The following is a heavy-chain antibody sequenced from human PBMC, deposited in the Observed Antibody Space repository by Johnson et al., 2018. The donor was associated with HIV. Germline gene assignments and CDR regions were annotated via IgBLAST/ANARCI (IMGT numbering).Heavy chain of an antibody. D-gene: IGHD3/OR15-3a*01. CDR2: ISYDGSNK. CDR3: AREGLGEDAFDI. V-gene: IGHV3-30*19. J-gene: IGHJ3*02. CDR1: GFTLSSHG. Sequence: QMLLVESGGGVVQPGRSLTLSCAASGFTLSSHGIHWVRQAPGKGLEWVAVISYDGSNKYYADSVKGRFTISRDNAKNSLYLQMNSLRAEDTAVYYCAREGLGEDAFDIWGQGTMVTVSS.